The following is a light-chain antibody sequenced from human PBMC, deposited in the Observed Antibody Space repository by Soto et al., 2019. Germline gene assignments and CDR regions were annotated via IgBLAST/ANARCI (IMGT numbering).Light chain of an antibody. V-gene: IGLV2-14*03. Sequence: QSALTQPASVSGSPGQSITISCTGTSSDVGGYNYVSWYQQHPGKAPKVMIYDVSNQPSGVSNRFSGSKSGNTASLTISGLQAEDEADYYCSSYTSSSSYVFGTGTKVTVL. CDR2: DVS. CDR1: SSDVGGYNY. CDR3: SSYTSSSSYV. J-gene: IGLJ1*01.